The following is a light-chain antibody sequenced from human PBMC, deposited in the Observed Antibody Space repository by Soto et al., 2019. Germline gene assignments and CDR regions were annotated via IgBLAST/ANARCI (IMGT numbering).Light chain of an antibody. CDR3: QQSYSTPIT. J-gene: IGKJ5*01. CDR2: AAS. V-gene: IGKV1-39*01. CDR1: QGISNF. Sequence: IQLTQSPSSLSASVGDRVTLTCRASQGISNFLNWYQQKPGEAPKVLIQAASSLQSGVPSRFSGSGSWTDFTLTISSLQPEDFATYYCQQSYSTPITFGQGTRLEIK.